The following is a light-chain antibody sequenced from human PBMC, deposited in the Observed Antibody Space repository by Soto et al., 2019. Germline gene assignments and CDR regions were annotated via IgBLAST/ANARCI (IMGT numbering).Light chain of an antibody. CDR3: QQRSNWPPKLR. Sequence: EIVLTQSPATLSLSPGERATLSCRASQSVSSYLAWYQQKPGQANRLIIYDASNRATGIPARFSGSGSGTDFTLTISSLEPEDFAVYYCQQRSNWPPKLRCGGGTKVEIK. J-gene: IGKJ4*02. V-gene: IGKV3-11*01. CDR1: QSVSSY. CDR2: DAS.